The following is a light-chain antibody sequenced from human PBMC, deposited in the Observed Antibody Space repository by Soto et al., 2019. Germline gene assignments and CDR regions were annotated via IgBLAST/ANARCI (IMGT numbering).Light chain of an antibody. V-gene: IGKV3D-15*01. J-gene: IGKJ2*01. Sequence: EIVMTQSPDTLSMSPGERATLSCRASQSVGSKLVWYQQKPGQAPRLLIYGASTRATCIPARFSGSGSGTEFTLNISSLQSEDFAVYFCQQYNDWPPMYTFGQGTKLEIK. CDR1: QSVGSK. CDR2: GAS. CDR3: QQYNDWPPMYT.